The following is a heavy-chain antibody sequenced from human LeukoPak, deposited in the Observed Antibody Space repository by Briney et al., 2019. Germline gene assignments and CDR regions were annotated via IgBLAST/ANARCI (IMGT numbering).Heavy chain of an antibody. J-gene: IGHJ5*02. Sequence: ASETLSLTCTVSGGSISSYYWSWIRQPPGKGLEWIGYIYYSGSTNYNPSLKSRVTISVDTSKNQFSLKLSSVTAADTAVYYCASLTRTNPQSCWFDPWGQGTLVTVSS. CDR2: IYYSGST. V-gene: IGHV4-59*01. CDR3: ASLTRTNPQSCWFDP. CDR1: GGSISSYY. D-gene: IGHD1-1*01.